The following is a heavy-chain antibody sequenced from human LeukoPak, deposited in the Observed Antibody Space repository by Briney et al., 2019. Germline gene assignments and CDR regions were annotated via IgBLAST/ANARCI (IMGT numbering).Heavy chain of an antibody. CDR2: ISDSGGST. V-gene: IGHV3-23*01. J-gene: IGHJ5*02. CDR3: SKDLSRAVAADWFDP. CDR1: GCTFSNYD. Sequence: GGSLRLSCAASGCTFSNYDMSWVRQAPGKGLEWVSSISDSGGSTYYADSVKGRFTISRDNSKNTLYLQMTNLTAADTAVYYCSKDLSRAVAADWFDPWDQGSLVTVSS. D-gene: IGHD6-19*01.